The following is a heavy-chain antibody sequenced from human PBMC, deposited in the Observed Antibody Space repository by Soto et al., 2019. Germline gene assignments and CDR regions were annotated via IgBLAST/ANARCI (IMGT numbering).Heavy chain of an antibody. J-gene: IGHJ3*01. V-gene: IGHV3-23*01. CDR3: GKDPNGFYVGAFDF. Sequence: VGSLRLSCAASGFTLNSYGMTWVRQAPGKGPEWVASVSGGGGTTYYAESAKGRFSISRDHSKNTMYLQMNSLRAEDTAIYFCGKDPNGFYVGAFDFWGQGTMVTVSS. D-gene: IGHD3-16*01. CDR1: GFTLNSYG. CDR2: VSGGGGTT.